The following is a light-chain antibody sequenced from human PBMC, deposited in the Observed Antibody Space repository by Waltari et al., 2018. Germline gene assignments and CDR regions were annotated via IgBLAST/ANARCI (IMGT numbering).Light chain of an antibody. Sequence: QSVLTQPPSVSAAPGQRVTISSSGGSSHIGNTYVSWYRQFPGTAPKLLIYEDTERPSGIPGRFSGSKSGTSATLDITGLQAGDEADYYCGTWDSSLSGAVFGGGTHLTVL. CDR3: GTWDSSLSGAV. J-gene: IGLJ7*01. CDR2: EDT. V-gene: IGLV1-51*02. CDR1: SSHIGNTY.